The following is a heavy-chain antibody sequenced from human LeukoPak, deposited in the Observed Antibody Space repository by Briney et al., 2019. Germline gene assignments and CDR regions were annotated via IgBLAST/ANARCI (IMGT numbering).Heavy chain of an antibody. CDR3: ARAKRWLQSDFDY. D-gene: IGHD5-24*01. CDR2: INHSGST. J-gene: IGHJ4*02. Sequence: SETLSLTCAVYGGSFSGYYWSWIRQPPGRGLEWIGEINHSGSTNYNPSLKSRVTISVDTSKNQFSLKLSSVTAADTAVYYCARAKRWLQSDFDYWGQGTLVTVSS. V-gene: IGHV4-34*01. CDR1: GGSFSGYY.